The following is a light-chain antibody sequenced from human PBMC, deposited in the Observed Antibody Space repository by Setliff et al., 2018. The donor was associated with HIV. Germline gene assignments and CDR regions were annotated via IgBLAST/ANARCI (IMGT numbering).Light chain of an antibody. CDR2: RNN. Sequence: QSALTQPPSASGTPGQRVTFSCSGSSPNIGSNIVNWYQHLPGTAPKLLIYRNNQRPSGVPDRFSGSKSGTSASLAISGLQSEDEADYYCATWDDSLNGNVFGSGTKV. V-gene: IGLV1-44*01. J-gene: IGLJ1*01. CDR3: ATWDDSLNGNV. CDR1: SPNIGSNI.